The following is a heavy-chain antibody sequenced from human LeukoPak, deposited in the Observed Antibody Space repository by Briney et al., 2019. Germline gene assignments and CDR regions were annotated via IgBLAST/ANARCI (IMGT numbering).Heavy chain of an antibody. J-gene: IGHJ4*02. Sequence: PSETLCLTSTDSGGSISSSSYYCGWIRQPPGKGLGSIGSIDHSGSTYYHPSLKSRVTISVDTSKNQFSLKLSSVTAAATPVYYCARVLKGRAPFDYWGQGTLVTVSS. V-gene: IGHV4-39*07. CDR1: GGSISSSSYY. CDR2: IDHSGST. CDR3: ARVLKGRAPFDY.